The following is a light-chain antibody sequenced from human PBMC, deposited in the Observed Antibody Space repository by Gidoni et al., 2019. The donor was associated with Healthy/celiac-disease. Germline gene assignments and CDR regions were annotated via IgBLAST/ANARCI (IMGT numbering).Light chain of an antibody. CDR1: SGHSSYI. J-gene: IGLJ2*01. CDR3: ETWDSNTRV. Sequence: PVLTQSSSASASLGSSVKLTCTLISGHSSYIIAWHQQQPGKAPRYLMKLEGSGSDNKGSGGPDRVSGSSSGADRYLTISNLQSEDEADYYCETWDSNTRVFGGGTKLTVL. CDR2: LEGSGSD. V-gene: IGLV4-60*03.